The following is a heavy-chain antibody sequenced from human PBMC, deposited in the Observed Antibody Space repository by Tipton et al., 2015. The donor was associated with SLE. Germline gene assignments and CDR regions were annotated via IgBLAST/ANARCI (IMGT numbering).Heavy chain of an antibody. CDR2: IYYSGST. CDR3: ARHGYSYGWYFDL. J-gene: IGHJ2*01. D-gene: IGHD5-18*01. Sequence: TLSLTCTVSGGPISSYYWSWIRQPPGKGLEWIGYIYYSGSTNYNPSLKSRVTISVDTSKNQFSLKLSSVTAADTAVHYCARHGYSYGWYFDLWGRGTLVTVSS. CDR1: GGPISSYY. V-gene: IGHV4-59*08.